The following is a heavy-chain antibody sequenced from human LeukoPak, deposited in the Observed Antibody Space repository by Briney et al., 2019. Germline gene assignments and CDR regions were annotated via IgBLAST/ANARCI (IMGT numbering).Heavy chain of an antibody. CDR2: ISGSGGRT. Sequence: TGGSLRLSSVASEFTFSAYGMSWVRQAPGKGLEWVSGISGSGGRTYYADSVKGRFTISRDNSKNTLYLQMNSLRAEDTAVYYCAKRHSISPEYYFDYWGQGTLVTVSS. CDR3: AKRHSISPEYYFDY. J-gene: IGHJ4*02. V-gene: IGHV3-23*01. CDR1: EFTFSAYG. D-gene: IGHD2-15*01.